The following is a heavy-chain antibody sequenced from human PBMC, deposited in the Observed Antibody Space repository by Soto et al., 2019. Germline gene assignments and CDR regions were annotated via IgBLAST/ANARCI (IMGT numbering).Heavy chain of an antibody. V-gene: IGHV1-18*01. J-gene: IGHJ6*02. Sequence: QVQLVQSGAEVKKPGASVKVSCKASGYTFTSYGISWVRQAPGQGLEWMGWISAYNGNTNYAQKLQGRVTMTTDTSTSTAYMELRSLRSDDTAVYYCAGRSAAGEKNYYYGTDVWGQGTTVTVSS. CDR3: AGRSAAGEKNYYYGTDV. CDR1: GYTFTSYG. CDR2: ISAYNGNT. D-gene: IGHD6-13*01.